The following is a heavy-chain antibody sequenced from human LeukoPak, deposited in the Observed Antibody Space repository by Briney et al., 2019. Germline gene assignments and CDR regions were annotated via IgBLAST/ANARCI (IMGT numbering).Heavy chain of an antibody. J-gene: IGHJ5*02. CDR2: INPKNGGA. CDR1: GYTFIGHY. V-gene: IGHV1-2*07. CDR3: ARASFWESPINWFDP. Sequence: ASVKVSCKTSGYTFIGHYIHWVRQAPGQGLEWMGWINPKNGGANYAPRFQGRVTMTRDRSISTVYMEVTRLTSDDTAVYYCARASFWESPINWFDPWGQGTLVTVSS. D-gene: IGHD3-3*01.